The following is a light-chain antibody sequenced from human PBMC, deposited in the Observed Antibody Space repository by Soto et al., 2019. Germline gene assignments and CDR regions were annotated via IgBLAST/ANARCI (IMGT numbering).Light chain of an antibody. J-gene: IGKJ1*01. Sequence: DIVMTPSPLSLPVTPGEPASIXXKAXQSLMHTDGKTYFYWYLQKPGQPPQXXIYEVSNRFSGVPDRFSGSGSGTDFTLKISRVEAEDVGVYYCMQSIQLPWTFGQGTKVDIK. CDR3: MQSIQLPWT. CDR2: EVS. V-gene: IGKV2D-29*01. CDR1: QSLMHTDGKTY.